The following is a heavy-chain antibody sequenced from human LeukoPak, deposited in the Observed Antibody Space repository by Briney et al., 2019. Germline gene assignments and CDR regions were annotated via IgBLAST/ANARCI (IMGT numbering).Heavy chain of an antibody. D-gene: IGHD1-1*01. Sequence: EPGGSLRFSCAASGFTFSSYEMNWVRQAPGRGLEWVSYISSSGSPMCYADSVKGRFTISRDNAKNSLYLQMNSLRAEDTAVYYCARVGTQGYFDYWGQGTLVTVSS. CDR2: ISSSGSPM. V-gene: IGHV3-48*03. J-gene: IGHJ4*02. CDR1: GFTFSSYE. CDR3: ARVGTQGYFDY.